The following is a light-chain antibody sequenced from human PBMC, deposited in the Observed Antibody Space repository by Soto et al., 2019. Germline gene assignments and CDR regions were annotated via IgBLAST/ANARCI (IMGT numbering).Light chain of an antibody. V-gene: IGKV3-15*01. CDR1: QSGSSN. Sequence: EIMMTQSPAPLSVSPGARATLSVRASQSGSSNFAWYQQKPGQPPRLLIYVASTRATGIPARFSGSGSGTECTLTIRILRAEDFATYYCQQYNTWPLTFGGGTKVDIK. CDR2: VAS. J-gene: IGKJ4*01. CDR3: QQYNTWPLT.